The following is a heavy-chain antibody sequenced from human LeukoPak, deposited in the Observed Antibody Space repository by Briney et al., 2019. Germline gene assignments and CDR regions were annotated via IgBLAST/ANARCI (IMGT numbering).Heavy chain of an antibody. Sequence: SETLSLTCTVSGGSISSYYWSWIRQPPGKGLEWIGYIYYSGSTNYNPSLKSRVTISVDTSKNQFSLKLSSVTAADTAVYYCARHGYCSSTSCYTFDPWGQGTLVTVSS. D-gene: IGHD2-2*02. CDR2: IYYSGST. CDR3: ARHGYCSSTSCYTFDP. J-gene: IGHJ5*02. CDR1: GGSISSYY. V-gene: IGHV4-59*08.